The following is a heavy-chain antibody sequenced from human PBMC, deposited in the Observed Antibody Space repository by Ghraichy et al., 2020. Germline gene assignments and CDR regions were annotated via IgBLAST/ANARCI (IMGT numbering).Heavy chain of an antibody. J-gene: IGHJ4*02. CDR3: ARDTDYYDSSGYWGY. CDR1: GFTFSTYS. D-gene: IGHD3-22*01. Sequence: LSLTCAASGFTFSTYSMNWVRQAPGKGLEWVSYISSSSSTIYYADSVKGRFTISRDNAKNSLYLQMNSLRDEDTAVYYCARDTDYYDSSGYWGYWGQGTLVTVSS. V-gene: IGHV3-48*02. CDR2: ISSSSSTI.